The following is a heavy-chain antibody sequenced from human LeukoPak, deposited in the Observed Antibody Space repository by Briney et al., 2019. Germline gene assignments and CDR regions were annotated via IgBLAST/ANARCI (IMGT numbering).Heavy chain of an antibody. J-gene: IGHJ6*02. V-gene: IGHV3-48*01. CDR2: ISSSSSTI. D-gene: IGHD3-22*01. Sequence: GGSLRLSCAASGFTFSSYSMNWVRQAPGKGLEWVSYISSSSSTIYYADSVKGRFTISRDNAKNSLYLQMNSLRAEDTAVYYCARVGTYYYDSSGTPNYCGMDVWGQGTTVTVSS. CDR3: ARVGTYYYDSSGTPNYCGMDV. CDR1: GFTFSSYS.